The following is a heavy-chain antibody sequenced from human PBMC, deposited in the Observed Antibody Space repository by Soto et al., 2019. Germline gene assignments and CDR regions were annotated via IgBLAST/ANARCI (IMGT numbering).Heavy chain of an antibody. CDR1: GFTFSIYW. CDR2: INGDGSAT. V-gene: IGHV3-74*01. D-gene: IGHD1-26*01. Sequence: PGGSLRLSCAASGFTFSIYWMHWVRQAPGKGLVWVSRINGDGSATNYADSVKGRSTISRDNAKNTLHLQMNSLRAEDTALYYCARREATDGVLDFWGQGTLVTVSS. J-gene: IGHJ4*02. CDR3: ARREATDGVLDF.